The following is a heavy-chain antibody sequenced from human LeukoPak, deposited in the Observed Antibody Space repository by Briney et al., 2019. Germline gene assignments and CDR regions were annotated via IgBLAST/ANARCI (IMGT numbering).Heavy chain of an antibody. J-gene: IGHJ4*02. Sequence: SETLSLTCTVSGGSVSSYYWSWIRQPAGKGLEWIGRIYTSGSTNYNPSLKSRVTMSVDTSKNQFSLKLSSVTAADTAVYYCARDGDSGSYIDYWGQGTLVTVSS. CDR2: IYTSGST. D-gene: IGHD1-26*01. V-gene: IGHV4-4*07. CDR3: ARDGDSGSYIDY. CDR1: GGSVSSYY.